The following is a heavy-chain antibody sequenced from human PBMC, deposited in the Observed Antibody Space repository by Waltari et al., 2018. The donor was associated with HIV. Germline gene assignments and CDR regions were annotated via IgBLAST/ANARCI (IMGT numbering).Heavy chain of an antibody. CDR3: VRYSLPKCAAGSCYRK. CDR2: IRSHSCGGTS. J-gene: IGHJ1*01. D-gene: IGHD3-16*02. CDR1: GFQFQQYA. Sequence: EVRLEESGGGVVPPGRSLRLTCLTSGFQFQQYALSWIRQGPGKAPGGVGFIRSHSCGGTSDYAASVRGRFIISRDDSQNAGFLDMASLKTEDTGVYYCVRYSLPKCAAGSCYRKWGQGT. V-gene: IGHV3-49*03.